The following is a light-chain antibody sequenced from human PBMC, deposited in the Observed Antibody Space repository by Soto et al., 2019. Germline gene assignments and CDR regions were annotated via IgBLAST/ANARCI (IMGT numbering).Light chain of an antibody. V-gene: IGKV1-33*01. CDR3: QQHENLPT. J-gene: IGKJ5*01. CDR1: QNINNY. Sequence: SQMTQSPSSVASSVVDRVTITCQASQNINNYLNWYQQKPGRAPKLLIYDASNLEAGVPSRFRGSGSGTDFTFTISRLQPEDIATYYCQQHENLPTFGQGTRLEIK. CDR2: DAS.